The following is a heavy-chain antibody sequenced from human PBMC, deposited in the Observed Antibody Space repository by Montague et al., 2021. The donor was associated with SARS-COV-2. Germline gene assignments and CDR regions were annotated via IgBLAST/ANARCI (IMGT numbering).Heavy chain of an antibody. V-gene: IGHV4-31*03. CDR3: ARDPINRITIFGVVTRGWYFDL. Sequence: TLSLTCTVSGGSISSGGYYWSWIRQHPGKGLEWIGFIYYSGSTYYXPSLKSRVTISVDTSKNQFSLKLSSVTAADTAVYYCARDPINRITIFGVVTRGWYFDLWGRGTLVTVSS. D-gene: IGHD3-3*01. J-gene: IGHJ2*01. CDR1: GGSISSGGYY. CDR2: IYYSGST.